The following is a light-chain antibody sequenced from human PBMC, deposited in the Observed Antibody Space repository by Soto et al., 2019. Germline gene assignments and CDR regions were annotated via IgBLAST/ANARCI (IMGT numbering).Light chain of an antibody. V-gene: IGKV3-20*01. CDR2: GAS. CDR3: QQYGSSPMYT. J-gene: IGKJ2*01. CDR1: QSVSSSY. Sequence: EIVLTQSPGTLSLSPGERATLSCRASQSVSSSYLAWYQQKPGQAPRLLIYGASGRATGIPDRFSGSGSGTDFTFTISTLEPEGFAVYYCQQYGSSPMYTFGQGTKLEI.